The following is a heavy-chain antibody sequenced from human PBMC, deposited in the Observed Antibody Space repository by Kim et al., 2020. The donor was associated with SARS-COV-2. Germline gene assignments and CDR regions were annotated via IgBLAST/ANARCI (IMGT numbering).Heavy chain of an antibody. CDR1: GFMFSAYR. Sequence: GGSLRLSCVASGFMFSAYRMDWVRQAPGKGSEWVSSISSYSNYIYYADSVKGRFTISRDNAKNSVFLQMNSLRAEDTAVDYCVTDERASVWGSWGQGTLVTVSS. D-gene: IGHD3-16*01. J-gene: IGHJ5*02. CDR2: ISSYSNYI. V-gene: IGHV3-21*01. CDR3: VTDERASVWGS.